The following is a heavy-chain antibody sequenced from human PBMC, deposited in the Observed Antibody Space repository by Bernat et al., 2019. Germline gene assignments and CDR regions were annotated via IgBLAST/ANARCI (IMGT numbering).Heavy chain of an antibody. CDR1: GFTFSSYA. D-gene: IGHD3-9*01. CDR2: ISGSGGST. V-gene: IGHV3-23*04. Sequence: EVQLVESGGGLVQPGGSLRLSCAASGFTFSSYAMSWVRPAPGKGLEWVSAISGSGGSTYYADSVKGRFTISRDNSKNTLYLQMNSLRAEDTAVYYCAREMGIRYFDWLRNWYFDLWGRGTLVTVSS. CDR3: AREMGIRYFDWLRNWYFDL. J-gene: IGHJ2*01.